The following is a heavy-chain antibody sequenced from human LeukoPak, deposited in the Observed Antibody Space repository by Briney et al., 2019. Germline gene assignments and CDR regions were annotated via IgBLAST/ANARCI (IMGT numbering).Heavy chain of an antibody. CDR3: ARAVGVAGDFDY. CDR2: IYYSGST. CDR1: GGSISSYY. J-gene: IGHJ4*02. V-gene: IGHV4-59*12. D-gene: IGHD3-3*01. Sequence: PSETLSLTCTVSGGSISSYYWSWIRQPPGKGLEWIGYIYYSGSTNYNPSLKSRVTISVDRSKNQFSLKLSSVTAADTAVYYCARAVGVAGDFDYWGQGTLVTVSS.